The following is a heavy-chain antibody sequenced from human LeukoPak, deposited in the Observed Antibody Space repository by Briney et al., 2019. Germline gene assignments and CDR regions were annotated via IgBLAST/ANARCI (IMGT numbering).Heavy chain of an antibody. D-gene: IGHD3-9*01. CDR3: ATSLDAPGNY. V-gene: IGHV3-7*01. CDR1: GFTFRTSW. Sequence: GGSLRLSCVVSGFTFRTSWMAWVRQAPGKGLEWLANINKDARQIYYVDSVKGRFTISRDNAENSLYLQMNSLRAEDTAVYYCATSLDAPGNYWGQGSLVTVSS. J-gene: IGHJ4*02. CDR2: INKDARQI.